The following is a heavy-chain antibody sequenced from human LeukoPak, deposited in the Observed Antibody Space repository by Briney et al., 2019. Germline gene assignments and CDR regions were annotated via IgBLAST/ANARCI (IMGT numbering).Heavy chain of an antibody. CDR3: ARSGVVITPTPYYYYYYMDV. CDR2: IIPIFGTA. J-gene: IGHJ6*03. CDR1: GGTFSSYA. D-gene: IGHD3-3*01. V-gene: IGHV1-69*05. Sequence: GSSVKVSCKASGGTFSSYAISWVRQAPGQGREWMGGIIPIFGTANYAQKFQGRVTITTDESTSTAYMELSSLRSEDTAVYYCARSGVVITPTPYYYYYYMDVWGKGTTVTVSS.